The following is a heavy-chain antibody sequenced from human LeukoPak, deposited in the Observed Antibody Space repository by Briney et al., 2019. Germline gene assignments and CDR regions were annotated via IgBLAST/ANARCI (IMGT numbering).Heavy chain of an antibody. J-gene: IGHJ4*02. CDR2: IKSETDGGTT. CDR3: TSNSDYEGLFDN. CDR1: GFTSSNAR. V-gene: IGHV3-15*01. Sequence: GGSLRLSCAASGFTSSNARMSWVRQAPGKGLEWVGRIKSETDGGTTDYAAPVKGRFTISRDDSKNTLSLQMDSLKTEDTAVYYCTSNSDYEGLFDNWGQGTLVTVSS. D-gene: IGHD5-12*01.